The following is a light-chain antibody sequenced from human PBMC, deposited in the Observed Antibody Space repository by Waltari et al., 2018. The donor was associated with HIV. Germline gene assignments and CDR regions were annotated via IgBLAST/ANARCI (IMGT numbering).Light chain of an antibody. Sequence: EIVLTQSTATLSLSPGERATLSCMASQSVSSYLAWYQQQPGQAPRLLIYDASNRATGIPARFSGSGSGTDFTLTISSLEPEDFAVYYCQQRRNWTPLTFGGGTKVEIK. J-gene: IGKJ4*01. CDR3: QQRRNWTPLT. V-gene: IGKV3-11*01. CDR1: QSVSSY. CDR2: DAS.